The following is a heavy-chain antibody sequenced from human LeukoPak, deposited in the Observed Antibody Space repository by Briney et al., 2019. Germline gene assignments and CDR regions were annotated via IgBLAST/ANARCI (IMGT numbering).Heavy chain of an antibody. CDR2: INHSGST. V-gene: IGHV4-34*01. CDR3: ARRTTVTIPFGY. Sequence: SETLSLTCAVYGGSFSGYYWSWIRQPPGKGLEWSGEINHSGSTNYNLSLKSRVTISVDKSKNQFSLKLSSVTAADTAVYYCARRTTVTIPFGYWGQGTLVTVSS. CDR1: GGSFSGYY. J-gene: IGHJ4*02. D-gene: IGHD4-11*01.